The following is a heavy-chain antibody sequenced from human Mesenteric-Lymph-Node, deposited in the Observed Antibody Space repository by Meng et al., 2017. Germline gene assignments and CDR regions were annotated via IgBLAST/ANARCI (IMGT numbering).Heavy chain of an antibody. J-gene: IGHJ4*02. V-gene: IGHV4-34*01. Sequence: QVQLQQWGAGRLKPSETLSLTCAVYGGSFSGYYWSWIRQPPGKGLEWIGEINHSGSTNYNPSLKSRVTISVDTSKNQFSLKLSSVTAADTAVYYCARGSRLRKLDYWGQGTLVTVSS. D-gene: IGHD5-12*01. CDR3: ARGSRLRKLDY. CDR1: GGSFSGYY. CDR2: INHSGST.